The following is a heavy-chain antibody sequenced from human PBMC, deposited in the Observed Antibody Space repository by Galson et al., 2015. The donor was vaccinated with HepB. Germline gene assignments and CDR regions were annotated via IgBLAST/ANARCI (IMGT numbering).Heavy chain of an antibody. D-gene: IGHD1-1*01. Sequence: QSGAEVKKPGESLRISCKASGYSFSAFWISWVRQVPGKCLEWMGRIDPSDSYTDYSPSFQGHVAISADKSTTTAYLQWSSLKSSDTAVYYCASRHSYFRSGTWYNVSDFWGQGTLVTVSS. CDR1: GYSFSAFW. J-gene: IGHJ4*02. CDR2: IDPSDSYT. V-gene: IGHV5-10-1*01. CDR3: ASRHSYFRSGTWYNVSDF.